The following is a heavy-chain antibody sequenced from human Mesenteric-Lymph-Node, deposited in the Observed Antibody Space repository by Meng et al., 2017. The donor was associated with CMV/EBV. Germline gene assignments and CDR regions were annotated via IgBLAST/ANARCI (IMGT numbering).Heavy chain of an antibody. V-gene: IGHV3-11*04. J-gene: IGHJ4*02. CDR2: ITSIGSTI. Sequence: GESLKISCAASGFPFDDYDMSWVCQAPGKGLEWVSYITSIGSTIYYADSVKGRFPITRDNAKNSLYLQMNILRAEDTAVYFCARDPPSLPYDNSGYNYLFDHWGPGTLVTVSS. D-gene: IGHD3-22*01. CDR3: ARDPPSLPYDNSGYNYLFDH. CDR1: GFPFDDYD.